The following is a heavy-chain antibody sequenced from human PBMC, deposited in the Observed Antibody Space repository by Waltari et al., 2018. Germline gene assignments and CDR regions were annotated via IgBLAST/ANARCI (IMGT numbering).Heavy chain of an antibody. J-gene: IGHJ3*02. D-gene: IGHD3-22*01. CDR3: ARGPHYYDSSGYYYGAFDI. Sequence: QVQLVQSGAEVKKPGASVKVSCKASGYTFTSYDINWVRQATGQGLEWMGWMNPNSGNTGYAQKFQGRVTMTRNTSISTAYMELSSLRSEDTAVYYCARGPHYYDSSGYYYGAFDIWGQGTMVTVSS. CDR2: MNPNSGNT. CDR1: GYTFTSYD. V-gene: IGHV1-8*01.